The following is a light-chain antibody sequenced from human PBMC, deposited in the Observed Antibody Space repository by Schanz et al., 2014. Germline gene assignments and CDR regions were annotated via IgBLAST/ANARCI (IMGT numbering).Light chain of an antibody. CDR3: QAWDAGV. CDR2: QDS. CDR1: KLGDKY. V-gene: IGLV3-1*01. J-gene: IGLJ2*01. Sequence: SYELTQPPSVSVSPGQTASITCSGDKLGDKYACWYQQKPGQPPVLVIYQDSKRPSGIPERFSGSNSGNTATLTISGTQAMDEADYYCQAWDAGVFGGGTKLTVL.